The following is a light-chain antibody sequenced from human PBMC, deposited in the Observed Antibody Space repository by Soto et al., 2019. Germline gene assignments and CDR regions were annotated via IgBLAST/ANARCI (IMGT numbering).Light chain of an antibody. V-gene: IGLV2-8*01. CDR2: EVS. Sequence: QSALTQPPSASGSPGQSVTISCTGTISDVGGYNYVSWYQQHPGKAPKLMIYEVSKRPSGVPYRFSGSKSGNTASLTVSGLHAEDEADYYCSSYSGSLYVFGTGTKLTVL. J-gene: IGLJ1*01. CDR1: ISDVGGYNY. CDR3: SSYSGSLYV.